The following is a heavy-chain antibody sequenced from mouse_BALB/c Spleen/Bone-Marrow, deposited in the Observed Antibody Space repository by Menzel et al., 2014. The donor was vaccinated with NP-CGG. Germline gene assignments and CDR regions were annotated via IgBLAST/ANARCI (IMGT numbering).Heavy chain of an antibody. CDR2: INPYNGGT. D-gene: IGHD1-1*01. Sequence: VQLQQSGPELVKPGASMKISCKTSGYSFTGYTMNWVKQSHGKNLEWIGLINPYNGGTSYNQKFKGKATLTVDKSSSTAYMELFSLTSEDSAVYYCASYYGSSWYFDVWGAGTRSPSPQ. CDR3: ASYYGSSWYFDV. CDR1: GYSFTGYT. V-gene: IGHV1-31*01. J-gene: IGHJ1*01.